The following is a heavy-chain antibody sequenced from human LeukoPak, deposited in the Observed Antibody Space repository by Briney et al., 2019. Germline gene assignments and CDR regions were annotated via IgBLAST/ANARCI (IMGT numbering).Heavy chain of an antibody. Sequence: SQTLSLTCAISGXSVSSNSAAWNWIRQSPSRGLEWLGRTYYRSKWSNDYAVSVKSRIIINPDTSQNQFSLQLNSLTPEDTAVYFCARAPIGGWYFDLWGRGTLVTVSS. CDR3: ARAPIGGWYFDL. CDR2: TYYRSKWSN. V-gene: IGHV6-1*01. CDR1: GXSVSSNSAA. J-gene: IGHJ2*01. D-gene: IGHD2-15*01.